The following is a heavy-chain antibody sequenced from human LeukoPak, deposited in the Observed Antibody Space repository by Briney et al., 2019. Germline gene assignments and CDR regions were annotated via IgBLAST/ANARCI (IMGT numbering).Heavy chain of an antibody. D-gene: IGHD6-13*01. V-gene: IGHV4-39*07. J-gene: IGHJ3*02. CDR1: GGSISSSSYY. Sequence: SETLSLTCTVSGGSISSSSYYWGWIRQPPGKGLEWIGSIYYSGSTYYNPSLKSRVTISVDTSKNQFSLKLSSVTAADTAVYYCARDTAAAGTKAFDIWGQGTMVTVSS. CDR2: IYYSGST. CDR3: ARDTAAAGTKAFDI.